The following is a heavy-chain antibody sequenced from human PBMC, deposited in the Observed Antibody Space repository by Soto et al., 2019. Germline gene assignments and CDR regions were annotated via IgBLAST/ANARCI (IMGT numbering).Heavy chain of an antibody. V-gene: IGHV4-31*03. CDR2: IYYSGST. CDR3: ARSVFP. J-gene: IGHJ5*02. Sequence: SETLPLTCTVSGGSISSLGYCWSWIRPHPGKGLEWIGYIYYSGSTYYNPSLKSRVTISVDTSKNQFSLKLTSVTAADTAVYYCARSVFPWGQGTLVTVSS. CDR1: GGSISSLGYC.